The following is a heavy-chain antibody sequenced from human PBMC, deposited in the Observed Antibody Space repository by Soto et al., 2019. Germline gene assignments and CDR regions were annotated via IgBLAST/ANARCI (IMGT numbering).Heavy chain of an antibody. CDR1: AFAFSSNY. CDR3: ARDPRSYHSDAFDI. V-gene: IGHV3-53*01. Sequence: PGGSLRLSCAASAFAFSSNYMSWFRQAPGKGLEWVSVIYSGGSTYYADSVKGRFTISGDNSKNTLYLQMNSLRAEDTAVYYCARDPRSYHSDAFDIWGQGTMVTVSS. D-gene: IGHD3-10*01. CDR2: IYSGGST. J-gene: IGHJ3*02.